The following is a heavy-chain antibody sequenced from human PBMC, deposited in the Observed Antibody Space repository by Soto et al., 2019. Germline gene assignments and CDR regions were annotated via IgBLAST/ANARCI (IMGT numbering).Heavy chain of an antibody. Sequence: QVQLQQWGAGLLKPSETLSLTCAVYGGSFSGYQWTWIRQSPGKGLEWIGEINPSGSTNYNPSLKSRLTISVDTSKNQFSLELSSVTAADTAIYYCAREVIGYYSGTGMDVWGQGTTVTVSS. CDR1: GGSFSGYQ. V-gene: IGHV4-34*01. D-gene: IGHD3-10*01. CDR2: INPSGST. J-gene: IGHJ6*02. CDR3: AREVIGYYSGTGMDV.